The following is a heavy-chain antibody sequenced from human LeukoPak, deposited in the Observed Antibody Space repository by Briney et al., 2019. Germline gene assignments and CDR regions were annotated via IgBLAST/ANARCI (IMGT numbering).Heavy chain of an antibody. CDR1: GGSISSSSYC. V-gene: IGHV4-39*01. J-gene: IGHJ6*02. D-gene: IGHD1-14*01. Sequence: SETLSLTCTVSGGSISSSSYCCGSIRQPPRKGLEWIETLYYGESTYYNPSFKRRVTISVETSKNQFSLKLNSVTAADTAVYYCARHAGRYFYSGLDVWGQGTTVTVSS. CDR2: LYYGEST. CDR3: ARHAGRYFYSGLDV.